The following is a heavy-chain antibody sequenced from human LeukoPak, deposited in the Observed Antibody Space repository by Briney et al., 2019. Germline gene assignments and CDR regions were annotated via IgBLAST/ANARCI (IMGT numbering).Heavy chain of an antibody. D-gene: IGHD1-7*01. Sequence: PSETLSLTCTVSGGSISSSSYYWGWIRQPPGKGLEWIGSIYYSGSTYYNPSLKSRVTISVDTSKNQFSLKLSSVTAADTAVYYCAGGNWNYRKNNWFDPWGQGTLVTVSS. CDR2: IYYSGST. V-gene: IGHV4-39*07. CDR1: GGSISSSSYY. CDR3: AGGNWNYRKNNWFDP. J-gene: IGHJ5*02.